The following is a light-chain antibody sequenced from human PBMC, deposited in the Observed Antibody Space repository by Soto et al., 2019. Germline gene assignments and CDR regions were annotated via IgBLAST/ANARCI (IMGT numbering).Light chain of an antibody. V-gene: IGKV3-20*01. CDR2: GAS. CDR1: QSVSRNY. CDR3: QHYGSSPGT. J-gene: IGKJ2*02. Sequence: EIVLTQSPGTLSLSPGERATLSCRASQSVSRNYLAWYQQRPGQAPRLLIYGASSRATDIPDRFSGSGSGTDFTLTISRLEPEDFAVYYCQHYGSSPGTFGLGIKLEI.